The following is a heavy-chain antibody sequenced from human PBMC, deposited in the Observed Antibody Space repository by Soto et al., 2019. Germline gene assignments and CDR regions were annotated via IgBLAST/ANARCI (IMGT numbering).Heavy chain of an antibody. CDR1: GFTFTSSA. CDR2: IVVGSGNT. Sequence: QMQLVQSGPEVKKPGTSVKVSCKASGFTFTSSAVQWVRQARGQRLEWIGWIVVGSGNTNYAQKFQERVTITRDMSTSTAYMELSSLRSEDTAVYYCAAESHSYDFCSGHYGMDVWGQGTTVTVSS. D-gene: IGHD3-3*01. CDR3: AAESHSYDFCSGHYGMDV. V-gene: IGHV1-58*01. J-gene: IGHJ6*02.